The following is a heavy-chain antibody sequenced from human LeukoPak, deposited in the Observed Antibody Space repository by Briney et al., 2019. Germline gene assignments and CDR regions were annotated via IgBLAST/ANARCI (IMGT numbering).Heavy chain of an antibody. D-gene: IGHD2-8*02. V-gene: IGHV5-51*01. CDR1: GYSFTKYW. Sequence: GESLKISCQASGYSFTKYWIGWVRQMSGKGLEWMGIIYPGDSDTRYSPSFQGQVTISADKSISTSYLQWSSLKASDTAMYYCATLPHTEFHYWGQGTLVTVSS. CDR2: IYPGDSDT. CDR3: ATLPHTEFHY. J-gene: IGHJ4*02.